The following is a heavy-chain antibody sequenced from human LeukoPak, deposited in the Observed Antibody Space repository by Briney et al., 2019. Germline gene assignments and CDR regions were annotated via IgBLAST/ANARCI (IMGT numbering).Heavy chain of an antibody. CDR3: ARDGVVVITTAWFDP. V-gene: IGHV1-18*01. Sequence: ASVKVSCKASGYTFTSYGISWVRQAPGQGLESMGWISAYNGNTNYAQKLQGRVTMTTDTSTSTAYMELRSLRSDDTAVYYCARDGVVVITTAWFDPWGQGTLVTVSS. J-gene: IGHJ5*02. D-gene: IGHD3-22*01. CDR1: GYTFTSYG. CDR2: ISAYNGNT.